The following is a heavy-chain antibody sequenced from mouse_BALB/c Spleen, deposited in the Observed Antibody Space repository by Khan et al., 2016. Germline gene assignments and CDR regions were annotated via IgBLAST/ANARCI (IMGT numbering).Heavy chain of an antibody. V-gene: IGHV5-4*02. J-gene: IGHJ1*01. D-gene: IGHD3-1*01. Sequence: EVELVESGGGLVKPGGSLKLSCAASGFTFSDYYMYWVRQNPEKRLEWVATISDGGNYTYYTDSVKGRFTISRDNAKKNLYMQMSSLKSEDTAMSCCASGLGWCFDVWGACTTLTVSS. CDR2: ISDGGNYT. CDR3: ASGLGWCFDV. CDR1: GFTFSDYY.